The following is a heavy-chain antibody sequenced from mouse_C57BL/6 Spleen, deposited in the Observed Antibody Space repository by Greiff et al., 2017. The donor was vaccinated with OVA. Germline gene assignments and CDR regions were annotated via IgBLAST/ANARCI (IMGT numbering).Heavy chain of an antibody. D-gene: IGHD1-1*01. Sequence: VQLQQPGAELVKPGASVKMSCKASGYTFTSYWITWVKQRPGQGLEWIGDIYPGSGSTNYNEKFKSKATLTVDTSSSTAYMQLSSLTSEDSAVYYCARGGNYYGSSQYYFDYWGQGTTLTVSS. CDR2: IYPGSGST. J-gene: IGHJ2*01. CDR1: GYTFTSYW. V-gene: IGHV1-55*01. CDR3: ARGGNYYGSSQYYFDY.